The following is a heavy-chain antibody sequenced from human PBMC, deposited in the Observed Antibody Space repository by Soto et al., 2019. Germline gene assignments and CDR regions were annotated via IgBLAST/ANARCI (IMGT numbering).Heavy chain of an antibody. D-gene: IGHD2-2*01. J-gene: IGHJ6*02. V-gene: IGHV4-31*03. CDR2: IYYSGST. Sequence: PSETLSLTCTVSGGSISSGGYYWSWIRQHPGKGLEWIGYIYYSGSTYYNPSLKSRVTISVDTSKNQFSLKLSSVTAAGTAVYYCARDRPGYCSSTSCSGGRYYYYYGMDVWGQGTTVTVSS. CDR1: GGSISSGGYY. CDR3: ARDRPGYCSSTSCSGGRYYYYYGMDV.